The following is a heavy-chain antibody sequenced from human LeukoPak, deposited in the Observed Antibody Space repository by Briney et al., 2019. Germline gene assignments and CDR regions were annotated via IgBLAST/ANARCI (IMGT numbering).Heavy chain of an antibody. J-gene: IGHJ5*02. CDR1: GYTFTGYY. V-gene: IGHV1-2*06. CDR2: INPNSGGT. D-gene: IGHD2-2*01. CDR3: ARPHCSSTSCYAETQNWFEP. Sequence: GASVKVSCKASGYTFTGYYMHWVRQAPGQGLEWMGRINPNSGGTNYAQKFQGRVTMTRDTSISTAYMELSRLRSDDTAVYYCARPHCSSTSCYAETQNWFEPWGQGTLVTVSS.